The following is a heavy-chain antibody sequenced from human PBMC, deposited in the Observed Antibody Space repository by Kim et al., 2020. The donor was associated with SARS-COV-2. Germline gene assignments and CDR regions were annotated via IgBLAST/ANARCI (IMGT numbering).Heavy chain of an antibody. CDR2: MNTNTGNP. D-gene: IGHD3-10*01. CDR1: GYTFTSYA. Sequence: ASVKVSCKASGYTFTSYAMNWVRQAPGQGLEWMGWMNTNTGNPTYAQGFTGRVVFSLDTSVSTAYLQISSLKSEDTAVYYCATHSVSGSYCNDLYYYYVMDVWGQGTTVTVSS. J-gene: IGHJ6*02. V-gene: IGHV7-4-1*02. CDR3: ATHSVSGSYCNDLYYYYVMDV.